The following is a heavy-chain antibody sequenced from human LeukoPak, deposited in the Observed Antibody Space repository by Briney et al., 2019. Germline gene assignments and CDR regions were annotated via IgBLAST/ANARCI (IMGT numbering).Heavy chain of an antibody. CDR1: GYTFTGYY. CDR2: INPNSGGT. D-gene: IGHD3-22*01. V-gene: IGHV1-2*02. J-gene: IGHJ1*01. CDR3: ARDLIVVVNPKPEYFQH. Sequence: ASVKVSCKASGYTFTGYYMHWIRQAPGKGLEWMGWINPNSGGTNYAQKFQGRVTMTRDMSISTVYMELSRLRSDDTAVYYCARDLIVVVNPKPEYFQHWGQGTLVTVSS.